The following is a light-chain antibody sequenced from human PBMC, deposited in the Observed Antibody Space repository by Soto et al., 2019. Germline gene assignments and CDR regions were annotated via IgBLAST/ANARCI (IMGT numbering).Light chain of an antibody. CDR2: KAS. V-gene: IGKV1-5*03. J-gene: IGKJ1*01. CDR1: QSISDW. CDR3: QYYDSYSWT. Sequence: DIQMTQSPSTLSASVGVRVTITCRASQSISDWLAWYQQKPGKAPKFLIYKASNLESGVPSRFSGSGSGTEFTLTISSVQPDDFATYYCQYYDSYSWTFGQGTKVEIK.